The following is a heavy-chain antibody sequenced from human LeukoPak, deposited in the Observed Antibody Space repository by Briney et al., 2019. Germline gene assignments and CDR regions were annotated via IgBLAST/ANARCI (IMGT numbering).Heavy chain of an antibody. J-gene: IGHJ4*02. CDR3: ARERDRSGDYDY. CDR1: GFTFSSYS. CDR2: ISSSSSYI. V-gene: IGHV3-21*01. Sequence: GGSLRLSCAASGFTFSSYSMNWVRQAPGKGLEWVSSISSSSSYIYYADSVKGRFTISRDNAKNSLYLQMNSLRAEDTAVYYCARERDRSGDYDYWGQGTLVTVSS. D-gene: IGHD4-17*01.